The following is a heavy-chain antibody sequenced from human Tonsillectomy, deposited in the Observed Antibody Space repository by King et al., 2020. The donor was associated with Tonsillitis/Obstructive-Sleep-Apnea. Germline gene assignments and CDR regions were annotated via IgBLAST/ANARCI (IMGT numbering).Heavy chain of an antibody. D-gene: IGHD2-8*01. CDR3: ASPGYCTNGVCDDAFDI. Sequence: VQLVESGAEVKKPGESLRISCKGSGYSFTSYWISWVRQMPRKGLEWMGRIDPSDSYTNYSPSFQGHVTISADKSISTAYLQWSSLKASDTAMYYCASPGYCTNGVCDDAFDIWGQGTMVTVSS. CDR2: IDPSDSYT. V-gene: IGHV5-10-1*01. J-gene: IGHJ3*02. CDR1: GYSFTSYW.